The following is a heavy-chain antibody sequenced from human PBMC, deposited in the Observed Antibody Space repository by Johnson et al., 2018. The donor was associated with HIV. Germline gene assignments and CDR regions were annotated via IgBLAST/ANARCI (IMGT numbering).Heavy chain of an antibody. CDR1: GFTFDDYG. Sequence: VQLVESGGGVVRPGGSLRLSCAASGFTFDDYGMHWVRQAPGKGLEWVALIRYDGSNKYYADSVKGRFIISRDNSKNTLYLQMNSLRPDDTAVYFCAKEQPYYYDNRHAFDIWGQGTMVTVSS. CDR3: AKEQPYYYDNRHAFDI. V-gene: IGHV3-30*02. D-gene: IGHD3-22*01. CDR2: IRYDGSNK. J-gene: IGHJ3*02.